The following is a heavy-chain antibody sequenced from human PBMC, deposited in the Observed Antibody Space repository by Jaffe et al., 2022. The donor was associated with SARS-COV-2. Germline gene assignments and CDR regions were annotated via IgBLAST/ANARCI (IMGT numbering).Heavy chain of an antibody. D-gene: IGHD3-3*02. CDR2: ISYDGSNK. V-gene: IGHV3-30-3*01. CDR1: GFTFSSYA. CDR3: ARGPIAFPEL. J-gene: IGHJ4*02. Sequence: QVQLVESGGGVVQPGRSLRLSCAASGFTFSSYAMHWVRQAPGKGLEWVAVISYDGSNKYYADSVKGRFTISRDNSKNTLYLQMNSLRAEDTAVYYCARGPIAFPELWGQGTLVTVSS.